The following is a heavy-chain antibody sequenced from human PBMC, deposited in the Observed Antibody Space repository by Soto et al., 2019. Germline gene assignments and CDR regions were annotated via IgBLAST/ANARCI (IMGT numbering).Heavy chain of an antibody. J-gene: IGHJ6*02. V-gene: IGHV1-2*02. Sequence: ASVKVSCKASGYTFTGYYMHWVRRAPGQGLEWVGWINPNSGGTNYAQKFQGRVTMTRDTSISTAYMELSRLRSDDTAVYYCAGSTKGYCSGGSCYPREYYYGMDVWGQGTTVTVSS. CDR1: GYTFTGYY. CDR2: INPNSGGT. CDR3: AGSTKGYCSGGSCYPREYYYGMDV. D-gene: IGHD2-15*01.